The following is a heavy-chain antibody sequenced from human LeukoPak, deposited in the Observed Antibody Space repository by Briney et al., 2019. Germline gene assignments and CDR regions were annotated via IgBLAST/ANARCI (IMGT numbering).Heavy chain of an antibody. V-gene: IGHV4-39*07. Sequence: SETLSLTCTVSGGSVSTRSYYWGWIRQPPGKGLEWIGRIYSSGYTYYKPSLNSQATISVDTSKNQFSLKLTSVTAADTAVSYCAGSDLTQDYWDYWGQGTLVTVSS. J-gene: IGHJ4*02. CDR1: GGSVSTRSYY. D-gene: IGHD2-15*01. CDR3: AGSDLTQDYWDY. CDR2: IYSSGYT.